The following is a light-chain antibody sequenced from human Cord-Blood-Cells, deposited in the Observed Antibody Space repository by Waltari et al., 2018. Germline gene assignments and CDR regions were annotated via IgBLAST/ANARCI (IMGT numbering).Light chain of an antibody. J-gene: IGLJ2*01. V-gene: IGLV3-19*01. Sequence: SSELTQDPAVSVALGQTVRITCQGDRPRSYYANWYQQKPVQAPVLVIYGKNNRPSGIPDRFSGSSSGNTASLTITGAQAEDEADYYCNSRDSSGNHLVFGGGTKLTVL. CDR1: RPRSYY. CDR3: NSRDSSGNHLV. CDR2: GKN.